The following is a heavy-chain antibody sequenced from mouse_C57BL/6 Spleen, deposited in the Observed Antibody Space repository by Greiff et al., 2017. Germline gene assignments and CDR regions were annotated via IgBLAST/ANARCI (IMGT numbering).Heavy chain of an antibody. D-gene: IGHD2-1*01. Sequence: EVHLVESGGGLVKPGGSLKLSCAASGFTFSDYGMHWVRQAPEKGLEWVAYISSGSSTIYYADTVKGRFTISRDNAKNTLFLQMTSLRSEDTAMYYRARRGNYFNWYFDVWGTGTTVTVSS. J-gene: IGHJ1*03. CDR3: ARRGNYFNWYFDV. CDR2: ISSGSSTI. V-gene: IGHV5-17*01. CDR1: GFTFSDYG.